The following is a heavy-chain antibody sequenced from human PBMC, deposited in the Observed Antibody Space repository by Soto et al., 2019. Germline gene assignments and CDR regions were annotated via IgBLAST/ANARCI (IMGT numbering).Heavy chain of an antibody. CDR3: ATERIVPYYYGMDV. CDR1: GFTVSSNY. D-gene: IGHD2-2*01. CDR2: IYSGGST. J-gene: IGHJ6*02. Sequence: GGSLRLSCAASGFTVSSNYMSWVRQAPGKGLEWVSVIYSGGSTYYADSVKGRFTISRDNSKNTLYLQMNSLRAEDTAVYYCATERIVPYYYGMDVWGQGTTVTVSS. V-gene: IGHV3-53*01.